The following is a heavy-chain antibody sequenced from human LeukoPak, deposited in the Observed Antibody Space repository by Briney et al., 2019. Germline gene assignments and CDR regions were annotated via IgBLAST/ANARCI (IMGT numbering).Heavy chain of an antibody. CDR1: GYTFTGYY. D-gene: IGHD3-22*01. V-gene: IGHV1-2*02. CDR2: INPNSGGT. Sequence: ASVKGSCKASGYTFTGYYMHWVRQAPGQGLEWMGWINPNSGGTNYAQKFQGRVTMTRDTSISTAYMELSRLRSDDTAVYYCARDRDDSSGYLYFQHWGQGTLVTVSS. CDR3: ARDRDDSSGYLYFQH. J-gene: IGHJ1*01.